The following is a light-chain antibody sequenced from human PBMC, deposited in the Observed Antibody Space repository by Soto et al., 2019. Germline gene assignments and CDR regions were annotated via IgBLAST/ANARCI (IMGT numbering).Light chain of an antibody. CDR3: QQYYDAHIT. V-gene: IGKV4-1*01. CDR1: QSVLYSSNNKNY. J-gene: IGKJ5*01. Sequence: DIVMPQSPDSLAVFLCEMTPIHXKSRQSVLYSSNNKNYLAWYQQKPGQPPKLLIYWASTRESGVPDRFSGSGSGTDFTLTISSLQAEDVAVYYCQQYYDAHITFGQGTRLEIK. CDR2: WAS.